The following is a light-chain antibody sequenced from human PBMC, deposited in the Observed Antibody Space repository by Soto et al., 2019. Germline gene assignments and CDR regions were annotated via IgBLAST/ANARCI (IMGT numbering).Light chain of an antibody. Sequence: QSALTQPASVSGSPGQSITISCTGTSSDVGGYNYVSWYQQHPGKAPKLIIFEVSYRPSGISNRFSASKSGDTASLTISGLQADDEADYYCCSYTDSRTHIFGSGTKGTVL. V-gene: IGLV2-14*01. CDR3: CSYTDSRTHI. CDR2: EVS. CDR1: SSDVGGYNY. J-gene: IGLJ1*01.